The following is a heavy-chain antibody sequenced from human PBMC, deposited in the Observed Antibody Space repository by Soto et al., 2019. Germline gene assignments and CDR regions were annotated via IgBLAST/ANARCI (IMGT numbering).Heavy chain of an antibody. CDR2: IKSKADGGAT. V-gene: IGHV3-15*01. J-gene: IGHJ4*02. Sequence: EVQLVESEGGLVQPGGSLGLSCAAAGFSFTNAWMSWVRQAPGKGLEWVGRIKSKADGGATDYAAPVRGRFTISRNDSEKTLYLQMNSLKSEDTGVYYCSTDWYDFWSQGTLVTVSS. CDR1: GFSFTNAW. CDR3: STDWYDF. D-gene: IGHD3-3*01.